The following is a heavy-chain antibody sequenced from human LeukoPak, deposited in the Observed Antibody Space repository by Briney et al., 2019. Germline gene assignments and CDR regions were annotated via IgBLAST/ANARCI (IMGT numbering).Heavy chain of an antibody. CDR3: ARHAYTQMGADY. CDR1: GFTFERFG. Sequence: PGGPLTLSCAASGFTFERFGMHGLPQAPGKAREWVTFIRYDGTTKYHAGSVKSRFTISRDNPNNTLYLQMSGLRAEDTAVYYCARHAYTQMGADYWGQGTLVTVSS. V-gene: IGHV3-30*02. CDR2: IRYDGTTK. D-gene: IGHD5-24*01. J-gene: IGHJ4*02.